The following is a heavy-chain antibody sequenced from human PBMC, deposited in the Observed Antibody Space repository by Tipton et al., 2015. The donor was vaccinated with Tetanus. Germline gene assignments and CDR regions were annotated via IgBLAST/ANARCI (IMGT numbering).Heavy chain of an antibody. CDR1: GGSVNSGGYY. CDR3: ARRRYTWNRGGFDM. CDR2: VYNSGTT. D-gene: IGHD1-20*01. Sequence: TLSLTCTVSGGSVNSGGYYWTWIRLHPRRGLEYIGYVYNSGTTYYKPSLERRVTIFVDPSKNQFSLRVNSVTAADTAVFYCARRRYTWNRGGFDMWGQGTMVTVSS. J-gene: IGHJ3*02. V-gene: IGHV4-31*03.